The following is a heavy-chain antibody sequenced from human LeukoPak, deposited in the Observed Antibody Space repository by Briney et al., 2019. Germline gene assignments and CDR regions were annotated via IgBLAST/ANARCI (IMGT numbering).Heavy chain of an antibody. D-gene: IGHD6-13*01. Sequence: GGTLRLSCAASGFTFSSYGMSWVRQAPGKGLEWVSAISGSGGSTYYADSVKGRFTISRDNSKNTLYLQMNSLRAEDTAVYYCAKDLLRSSSWEGDGAFDIWGQGTMVTVSS. J-gene: IGHJ3*02. CDR3: AKDLLRSSSWEGDGAFDI. CDR2: ISGSGGST. V-gene: IGHV3-23*01. CDR1: GFTFSSYG.